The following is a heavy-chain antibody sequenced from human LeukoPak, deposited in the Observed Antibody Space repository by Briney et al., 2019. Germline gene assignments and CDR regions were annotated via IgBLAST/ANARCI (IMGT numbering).Heavy chain of an antibody. J-gene: IGHJ6*02. CDR3: ARDGYCSSTSCDYYYGMDV. CDR1: GFTFSSYS. CDR2: ISSSSYI. V-gene: IGHV3-21*01. D-gene: IGHD2-2*03. Sequence: PGGSLRLSCAASGFTFSSYSMNWVRQAPGKGLEWVSSISSSSYIYYADSVKGRFTISRDNAKNSLYLQMNSLRAEDTAVYYCARDGYCSSTSCDYYYGMDVWGQGTTVTVSS.